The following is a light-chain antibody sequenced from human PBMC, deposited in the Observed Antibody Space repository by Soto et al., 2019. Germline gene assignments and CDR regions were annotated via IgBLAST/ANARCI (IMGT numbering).Light chain of an antibody. CDR2: GAS. CDR3: QQYDGSPRT. CDR1: ENVRNNY. J-gene: IGKJ1*01. Sequence: EIVLTQSPGTLSLSQGERATLSCRASENVRNNYLAWYQQKPGQAPRLLISGASKRATGIPDRFSGSGSGTDFTLTISRLEPEDFAVYYCQQYDGSPRTFGQGTKVDIK. V-gene: IGKV3-20*01.